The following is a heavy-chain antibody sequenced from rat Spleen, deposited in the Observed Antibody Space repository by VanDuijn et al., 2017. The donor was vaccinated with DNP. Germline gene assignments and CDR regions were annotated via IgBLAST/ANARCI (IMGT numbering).Heavy chain of an antibody. Sequence: EVQLVESGGGLVQPGRSLKLSCAASGFTFSDYNMAWVRQAPKKGLEWVATISYDGSSTYYRDSVKGRFTISRDNAKSTLYLQMDSLRSEETATYYCARITIAAGYYVMDAWGQGASVTVSS. CDR3: ARITIAAGYYVMDA. CDR2: ISYDGSST. V-gene: IGHV5-7*01. CDR1: GFTFSDYN. D-gene: IGHD1-2*01. J-gene: IGHJ4*01.